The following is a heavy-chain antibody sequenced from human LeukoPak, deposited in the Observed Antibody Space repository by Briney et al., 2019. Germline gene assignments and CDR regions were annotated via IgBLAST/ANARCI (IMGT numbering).Heavy chain of an antibody. J-gene: IGHJ4*02. CDR1: GLTFSSYG. CDR3: AKMQGYFDY. Sequence: GGSLRLSCEASGLTFSSYGMSWVRQAPGKGLQWVSAITGDGTTTYYADSVKGRFTISRDNSKNMLHLQMSSLRAEDTAVYYCAKMQGYFDYWGQGTLVPVSS. V-gene: IGHV3-23*01. CDR2: ITGDGTTT.